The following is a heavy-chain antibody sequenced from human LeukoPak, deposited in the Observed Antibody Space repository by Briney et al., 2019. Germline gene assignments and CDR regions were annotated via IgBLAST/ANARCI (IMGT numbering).Heavy chain of an antibody. Sequence: ASVKVSCKASGHTFTDYTMHWLRQAPGQRLDWMGWINGGSGNTKYSPEFQGRVTITRDTSASTAYMELSSLRSEDTAVYYCAREDIPGRVTTIIPYWGQGTLVTVSS. CDR3: AREDIPGRVTTIIPY. J-gene: IGHJ4*02. CDR1: GHTFTDYT. CDR2: INGGSGNT. D-gene: IGHD4-17*01. V-gene: IGHV1-3*01.